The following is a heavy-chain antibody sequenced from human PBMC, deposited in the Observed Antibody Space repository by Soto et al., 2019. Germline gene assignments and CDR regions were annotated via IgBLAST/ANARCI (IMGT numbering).Heavy chain of an antibody. D-gene: IGHD5-18*01. V-gene: IGHV4-34*01. Sequence: PSETLSLTCAVYGASLSDNYCNWLRQPPGKGLEWIGEINHSGNTNYNPSLRSRVTISIDTSKNQLSLNLRSVSAADTAVYYCARLSAPPLRGYDYASHALFELWGQGALVTVSS. CDR1: GASLSDNY. CDR3: ARLSAPPLRGYDYASHALFEL. J-gene: IGHJ4*02. CDR2: INHSGNT.